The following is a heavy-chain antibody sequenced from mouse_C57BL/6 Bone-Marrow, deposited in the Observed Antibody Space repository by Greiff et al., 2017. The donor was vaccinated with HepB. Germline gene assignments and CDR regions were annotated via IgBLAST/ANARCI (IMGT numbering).Heavy chain of an antibody. Sequence: QVQLKQPGAELVKPGASVKMSCKASGYTFTSYWITWVKQRPGQGLEWIGDIYPGSGSTNYNEKFKSKATLTVDTSSSTAYMQLSSLTSEDSAVYYCARGENYSLQAWFAYWGQGTLVTVSA. D-gene: IGHD2-12*01. CDR3: ARGENYSLQAWFAY. CDR1: GYTFTSYW. V-gene: IGHV1-55*01. CDR2: IYPGSGST. J-gene: IGHJ3*01.